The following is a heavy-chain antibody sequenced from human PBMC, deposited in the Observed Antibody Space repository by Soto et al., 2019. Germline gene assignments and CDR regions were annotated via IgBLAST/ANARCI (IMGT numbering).Heavy chain of an antibody. V-gene: IGHV1-18*01. CDR3: ARDTDIVVVPGADY. J-gene: IGHJ4*02. CDR2: ISAYNCNT. CDR1: GYTFTSYG. Sequence: QVQLVQSGAEVKKPGASVKVSCKASGYTFTSYGISWVRQAPGQVLEWMGWISAYNCNTNYAQKLKGRVTMTTDTPTSTAYMELRSLRSDDTAVYYCARDTDIVVVPGADYWGQGTLVTVSS. D-gene: IGHD2-2*01.